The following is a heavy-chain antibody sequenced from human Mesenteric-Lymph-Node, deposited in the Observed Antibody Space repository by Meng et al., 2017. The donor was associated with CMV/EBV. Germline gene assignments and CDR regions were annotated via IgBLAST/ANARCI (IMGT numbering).Heavy chain of an antibody. CDR1: GGSFSGYY. CDR3: ASLGPAAIGPDY. D-gene: IGHD2-2*01. Sequence: GSLRLSCAVYGGSFSGYYWSWIRQPPGKGLEWIGEINHSGSTNYNPSLKSRVTISVDTSKNQFSLKLSSVTAADTAVYYCASLGPAAIGPDYWGQGTLVTVSS. J-gene: IGHJ4*02. CDR2: INHSGST. V-gene: IGHV4-34*01.